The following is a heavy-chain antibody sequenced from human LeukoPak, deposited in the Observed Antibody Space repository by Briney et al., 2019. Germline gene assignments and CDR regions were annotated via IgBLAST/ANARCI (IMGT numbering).Heavy chain of an antibody. D-gene: IGHD1-26*01. CDR3: ARAPNYSGSYWDFDY. CDR1: GGTFSSYA. J-gene: IGHJ4*02. CDR2: IIPIFGTA. Sequence: GSSVKVSCKASGGTFSSYAISWVRQAPGQGLEWMGGIIPIFGTANYAQKFQGRVTITADKSTSTDYMELSSLRSEDTAVYYCARAPNYSGSYWDFDYWGQGTLVTVSS. V-gene: IGHV1-69*06.